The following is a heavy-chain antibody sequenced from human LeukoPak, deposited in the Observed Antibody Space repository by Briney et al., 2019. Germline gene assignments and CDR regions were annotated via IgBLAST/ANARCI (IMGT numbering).Heavy chain of an antibody. CDR3: AKDGFYCSGSSCYFDS. CDR2: FSGSGGST. D-gene: IGHD2-15*01. CDR1: GFTFSSYA. J-gene: IGHJ4*02. V-gene: IGHV3-23*01. Sequence: GGSLRLSCAASGFTFSSYAMSWVRQAPGKGLECISGFSGSGGSTYYADSVKGRFTISRDNSKNTLSLQMNSLRAEDTAVYYCAKDGFYCSGSSCYFDSWGQGTLVTVSS.